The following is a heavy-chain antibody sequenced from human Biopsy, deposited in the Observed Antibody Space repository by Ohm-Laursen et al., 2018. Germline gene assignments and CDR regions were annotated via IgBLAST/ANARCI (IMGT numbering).Heavy chain of an antibody. CDR2: IVVGSGHT. J-gene: IGHJ6*02. CDR1: GFTFSSSA. CDR3: AATSTLYYYYYAMDV. Sequence: SSVKVSCKAYGFTFSSSAVQWVRQARGQRLEWIGWIVVGSGHTNYAQKFQERVTITRDMSTSTAYMELTSLRSEDTAVYYCAATSTLYYYYYAMDVWDQGTTITVSS. V-gene: IGHV1-58*01.